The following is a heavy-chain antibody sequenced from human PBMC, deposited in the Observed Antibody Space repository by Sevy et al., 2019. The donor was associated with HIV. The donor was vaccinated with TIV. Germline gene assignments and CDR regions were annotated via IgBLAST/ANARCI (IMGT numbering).Heavy chain of an antibody. Sequence: GGSLRLSCAASGFTFSSYAMSWVRQAPGKGLEWVSAISGSGGSTYYADSVKGRFTISRDNSKNTLYLQMNSLRAEDTAVYYCEKDGEYYGSGRGDYWGQGTLVTVSS. CDR3: EKDGEYYGSGRGDY. J-gene: IGHJ4*02. D-gene: IGHD3-10*01. CDR1: GFTFSSYA. V-gene: IGHV3-23*01. CDR2: ISGSGGST.